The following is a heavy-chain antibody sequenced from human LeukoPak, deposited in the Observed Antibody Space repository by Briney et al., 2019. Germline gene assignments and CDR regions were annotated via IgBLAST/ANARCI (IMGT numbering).Heavy chain of an antibody. CDR1: GGSFSGYY. CDR2: ITHSGSN. Sequence: SDTLSLTCAVYGGSFSGYYWIWIRQPPGKGLEWIGEITHSGSNNYNPSLKSRVTISVDTSKNQFSPKLSSVTAADTAVYYCARGVTEAPTGIAVARYYFDYWGQGTLVTVSS. V-gene: IGHV4-34*01. D-gene: IGHD6-19*01. J-gene: IGHJ4*02. CDR3: ARGVTEAPTGIAVARYYFDY.